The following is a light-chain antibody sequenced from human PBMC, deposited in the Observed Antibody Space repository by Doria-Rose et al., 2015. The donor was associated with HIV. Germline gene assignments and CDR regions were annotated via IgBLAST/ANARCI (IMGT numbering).Light chain of an antibody. Sequence: QTVVTQEPSVSGAPGQRVATSCTGSSSNIGAGFDVNWYQQFPGTAPKLLIHRNTNRPSGVPDRFSGSKSGTSASLAISGLRAEDEADYYCQSYDSRLSVYVFGTGTKVTVL. J-gene: IGLJ1*01. V-gene: IGLV1-40*01. CDR1: SSNIGAGFD. CDR3: QSYDSRLSVYV. CDR2: RNT.